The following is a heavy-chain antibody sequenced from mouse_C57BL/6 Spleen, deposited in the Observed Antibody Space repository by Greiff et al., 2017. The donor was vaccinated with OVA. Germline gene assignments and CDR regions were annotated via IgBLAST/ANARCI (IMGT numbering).Heavy chain of an antibody. J-gene: IGHJ3*01. CDR1: GFTFSSYA. CDR2: ISDGGSYT. Sequence: VQLKESGGGLVKPGGSLKLSCAASGFTFSSYAMSWVRQTPEKRLEWVATISDGGSYTYYPDNVKGRFTISRDNAKNNLYLQMSHLKSEDTAMYYCATYDGYPFAYWGQGTLVTVSA. V-gene: IGHV5-4*01. CDR3: ATYDGYPFAY. D-gene: IGHD2-3*01.